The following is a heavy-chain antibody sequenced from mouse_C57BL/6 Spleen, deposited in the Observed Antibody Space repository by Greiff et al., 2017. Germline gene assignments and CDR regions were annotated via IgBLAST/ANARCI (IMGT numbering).Heavy chain of an antibody. D-gene: IGHD1-1*01. Sequence: VQLVESGPELVKPGASVKISCKASGYAFSSSWMNWVKQRPGKGLEWIGRIYPGDGDTNYNGKFKGKATLTADKSSSTAYMQLSSLTSEDSAVYFCARADYYGSSWYFDVWGTGTTVTVSS. CDR2: IYPGDGDT. J-gene: IGHJ1*03. CDR3: ARADYYGSSWYFDV. V-gene: IGHV1-82*01. CDR1: GYAFSSSW.